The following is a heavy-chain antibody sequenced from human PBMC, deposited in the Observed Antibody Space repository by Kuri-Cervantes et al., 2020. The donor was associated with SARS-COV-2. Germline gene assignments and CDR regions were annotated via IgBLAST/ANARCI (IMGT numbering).Heavy chain of an antibody. D-gene: IGHD3-3*01. V-gene: IGHV3-21*03. CDR2: ISSSSSYI. CDR3: TRDGGYYDFWSGYQRH. CDR1: GFTFSSYS. Sequence: GGSLRLSCAASGFTFSSYSMNWVRQAPGKGLEWVSSISSSSSYIYYADSVKGRFTISRDNAKNSLYLQMNSLKTEDTAVYYCTRDGGYYDFWSGYQRHWGQGTLVTVSS. J-gene: IGHJ1*01.